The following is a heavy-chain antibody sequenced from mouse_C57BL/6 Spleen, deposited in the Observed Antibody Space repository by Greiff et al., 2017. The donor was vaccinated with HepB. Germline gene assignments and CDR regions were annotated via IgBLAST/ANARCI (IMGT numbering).Heavy chain of an antibody. V-gene: IGHV1-82*01. CDR1: GYAFSSSW. Sequence: VQLQESGPELVKPGASVKISCKASGYAFSSSWMNWVKQRPGKGLEWIGRIYPGDGDTNYNGKFKGKATLTADKSSSTAYMQLSSLTSEDSAVYFCARSSLYGSSFFDYWGQGTTLTVSS. CDR2: IYPGDGDT. D-gene: IGHD1-1*01. CDR3: ARSSLYGSSFFDY. J-gene: IGHJ2*01.